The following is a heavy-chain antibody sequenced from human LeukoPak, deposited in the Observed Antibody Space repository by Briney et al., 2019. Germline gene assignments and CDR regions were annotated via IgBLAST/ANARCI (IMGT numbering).Heavy chain of an antibody. J-gene: IGHJ5*02. D-gene: IGHD2-15*01. CDR3: ARDPTNRSGGSSWFDP. CDR2: IIPIFGTA. CDR1: GGTFSSYA. V-gene: IGHV1-69*05. Sequence: VASVKVSCKASGGTFSSYAISWVRQVPGQGLEWMGRIIPIFGTANYAQKFQGRVTITTDESTSTAYMELSSLRSEDTAVYYCARDPTNRSGGSSWFDPWGQGTLVTVSS.